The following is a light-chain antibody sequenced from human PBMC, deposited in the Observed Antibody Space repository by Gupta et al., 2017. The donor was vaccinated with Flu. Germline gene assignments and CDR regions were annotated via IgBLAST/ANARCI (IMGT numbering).Light chain of an antibody. CDR2: AAS. Sequence: PAPLSVSLGERTTLSCRASQSVSRNLAWYQQNPAQAPRLLIYAASTRATGIPPRFSGSASGTEFTLTISSLQSEDLAVYYCQQDNSWPQAFGQGTKLDIK. CDR3: QQDNSWPQA. J-gene: IGKJ2*01. V-gene: IGKV3-15*01. CDR1: QSVSRN.